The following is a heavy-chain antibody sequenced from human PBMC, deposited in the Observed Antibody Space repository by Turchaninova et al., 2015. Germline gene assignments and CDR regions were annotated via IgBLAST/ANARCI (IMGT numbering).Heavy chain of an antibody. Sequence: QVFSFWGGLVQPGGSLSRSCEAFGFVMSSDEMNWVRQAPGKGLEWVSGISGSGGSRYYAHSVKGRFTISRDNSDNTLSLHMDNLRAEDTAVYYCATGKPAPGDYWGQGTLVTVSS. CDR1: GFVMSSDE. V-gene: IGHV3-23*01. CDR2: ISGSGGSR. J-gene: IGHJ4*02. CDR3: ATGKPAPGDY.